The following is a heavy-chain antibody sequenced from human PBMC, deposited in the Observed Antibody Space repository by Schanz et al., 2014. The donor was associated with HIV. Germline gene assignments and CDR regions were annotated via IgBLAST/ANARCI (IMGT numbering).Heavy chain of an antibody. CDR2: INHSGST. CDR1: GGSVSSGSYY. D-gene: IGHD2-15*01. CDR3: ARGVRRDCRTPDCNTGWFDP. Sequence: QVQLQESGPGLVKPSETLSLTCTVSGGSVSSGSYYWSWIRQPPGKGLEWIGEINHSGSTNYSPSLKSRVTISVDASKRQFSLNLASVTAADTAVYYCARGVRRDCRTPDCNTGWFDPWGQGTLVTVSS. J-gene: IGHJ5*02. V-gene: IGHV4-61*01.